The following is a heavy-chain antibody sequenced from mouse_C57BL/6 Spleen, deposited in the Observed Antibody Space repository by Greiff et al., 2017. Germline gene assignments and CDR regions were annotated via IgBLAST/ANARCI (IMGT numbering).Heavy chain of an antibody. CDR3: ARYYYGSSYWYFDV. J-gene: IGHJ1*03. V-gene: IGHV1-64*01. Sequence: VQLQQPGAELVKPGASVKLSCKASGYTFTSYWMHWVKQRPGPGLEWIGMIHPNSGSTNYNEKFKSKATLTVDKSSSTAYMQLSSLTSEDSAVYYCARYYYGSSYWYFDVWGTGTTVTVSS. CDR2: IHPNSGST. D-gene: IGHD1-1*01. CDR1: GYTFTSYW.